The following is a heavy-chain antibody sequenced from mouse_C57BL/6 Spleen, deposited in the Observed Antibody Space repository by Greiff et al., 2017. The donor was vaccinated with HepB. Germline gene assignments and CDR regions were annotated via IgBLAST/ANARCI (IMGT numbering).Heavy chain of an antibody. V-gene: IGHV1-76*01. Sequence: QVHVKQSGAELVRPGASVKLSCKASGYTFTDYYINWVKQRPGQGLEWIARIYPGSGNTYYNEKFKGKATLTAEKSSSTAYMQLSSLPSEDSAVYFCAINYGSSFYWYFDVWGTGTTVTVSS. J-gene: IGHJ1*03. CDR1: GYTFTDYY. D-gene: IGHD1-1*01. CDR2: IYPGSGNT. CDR3: AINYGSSFYWYFDV.